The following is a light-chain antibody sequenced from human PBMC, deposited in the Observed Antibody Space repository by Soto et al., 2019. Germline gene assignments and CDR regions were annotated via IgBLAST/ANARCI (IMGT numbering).Light chain of an antibody. Sequence: QSALTQPASVSGSPGQSFTISCTGTSSDVGGYNYVSWYQQHPGKAPKLMIYEVSNRPSGVSNRFSGSKSGNAASLTISGLQTEDEADYYCSSYTRSSTLVFGSGTKLTVL. V-gene: IGLV2-14*01. J-gene: IGLJ1*01. CDR2: EVS. CDR1: SSDVGGYNY. CDR3: SSYTRSSTLV.